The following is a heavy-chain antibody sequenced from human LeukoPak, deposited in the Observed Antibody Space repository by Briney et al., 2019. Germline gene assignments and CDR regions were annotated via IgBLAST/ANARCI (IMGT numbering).Heavy chain of an antibody. Sequence: SETLSLTCAVYGGSFSGYYWSWIRQPPGKGLEWIGEINHSGSTNYNPSLKSRVTISVDTSKNQFSLKLSSVTAADTAVYYCARADHPMIVLRVGMDVWGQGTTVTVSS. V-gene: IGHV4-34*01. CDR3: ARADHPMIVLRVGMDV. CDR2: INHSGST. CDR1: GGSFSGYY. D-gene: IGHD3-22*01. J-gene: IGHJ6*02.